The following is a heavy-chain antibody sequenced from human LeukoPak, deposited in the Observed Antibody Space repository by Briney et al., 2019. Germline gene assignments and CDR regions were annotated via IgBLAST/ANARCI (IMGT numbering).Heavy chain of an antibody. D-gene: IGHD3-3*01. V-gene: IGHV1-69*13. CDR3: ASLRWYYDFWSGYYHV. Sequence: GASVKVSCKASGGTFSSYAISWVRQAPGQGLEWMGGIIPIFGTANYAQKFQGRVTITADESTSTAYMELSSLRSEDTAVYYCASLRWYYDFWSGYYHVWGQGTLVTVSS. J-gene: IGHJ4*02. CDR2: IIPIFGTA. CDR1: GGTFSSYA.